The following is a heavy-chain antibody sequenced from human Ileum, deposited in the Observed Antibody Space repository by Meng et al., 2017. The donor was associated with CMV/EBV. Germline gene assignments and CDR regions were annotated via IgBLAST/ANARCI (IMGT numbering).Heavy chain of an antibody. CDR1: GFTFSSYW. D-gene: IGHD1-14*01. V-gene: IGHV3-74*01. J-gene: IGHJ4*02. CDR3: AKPGAEFDHYFDY. Sequence: SCAASGFTFSSYWMYWVRQAPGKGLVWVSRINTDGGSTSYADSVKGRFTISRDNAKNTLYLQMNSLRVEDTAVYYCAKPGAEFDHYFDYWGQGILVTVSS. CDR2: INTDGGST.